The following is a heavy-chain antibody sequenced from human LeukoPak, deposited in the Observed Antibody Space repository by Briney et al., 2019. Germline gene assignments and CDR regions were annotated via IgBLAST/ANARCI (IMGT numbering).Heavy chain of an antibody. CDR2: ISSSSCYI. D-gene: IGHD1/OR15-1a*01. J-gene: IGHJ4*02. V-gene: IGHV3-21*01. CDR1: GFSFRDYT. Sequence: GGSLRLSCAASGFSFRDYTMNWVRQAPGKGLEWLASISSSSCYIYFANSVRGRFTISRDNAKNSLYLQMNSLRAEDTAVYYCAKDSPSRTATTEVPVDYWGQGTLVTVSS. CDR3: AKDSPSRTATTEVPVDY.